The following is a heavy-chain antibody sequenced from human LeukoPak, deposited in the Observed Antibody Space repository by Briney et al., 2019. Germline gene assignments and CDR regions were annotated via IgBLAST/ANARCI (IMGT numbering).Heavy chain of an antibody. CDR1: GDSIGSYY. CDR3: ARGRARDGSYPWLDS. Sequence: SETLSLTCSVSGDSIGSYYWTWIRQSPGKGLEWIGYIYYGGSTNYSPSLQSRVSTSVDTSNNQFSLQLRSVTATDTAIYYCARGRARDGSYPWLDSWGQGTLVTVSS. CDR2: IYYGGST. J-gene: IGHJ5*01. D-gene: IGHD3-16*02. V-gene: IGHV4-59*01.